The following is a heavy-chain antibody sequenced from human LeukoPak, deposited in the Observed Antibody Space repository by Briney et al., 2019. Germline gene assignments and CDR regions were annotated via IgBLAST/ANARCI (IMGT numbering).Heavy chain of an antibody. CDR3: ASPSGSSSWYPYYFDY. V-gene: IGHV3-23*01. CDR1: GFTLSSYA. Sequence: GGSLRLSCAASGFTLSSYAMSWVRKAPGKGLEWVSSVSGPGGSTCNADSVKGRFTISRDNSKNTLYLQMNSLRAEDTAVYYCASPSGSSSWYPYYFDYWGQGTLVTVSS. D-gene: IGHD6-13*01. CDR2: VSGPGGST. J-gene: IGHJ4*02.